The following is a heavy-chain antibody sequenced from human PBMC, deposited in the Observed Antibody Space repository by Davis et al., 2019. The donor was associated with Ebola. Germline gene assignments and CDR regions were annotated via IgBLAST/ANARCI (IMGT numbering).Heavy chain of an antibody. CDR3: ARDAFSLSRYDTEDH. CDR1: GFTFDDYA. J-gene: IGHJ4*02. CDR2: ISWNSGSI. Sequence: GGSLRLSCAASGFTFDDYAMHWVRQAPGKGLEWVSGISWNSGSIGYADSVKGRFTISRDNARDSLYLQMDSLRVEDTAIYYCARDAFSLSRYDTEDHWGQGTLVTVSS. D-gene: IGHD3-9*01. V-gene: IGHV3-9*01.